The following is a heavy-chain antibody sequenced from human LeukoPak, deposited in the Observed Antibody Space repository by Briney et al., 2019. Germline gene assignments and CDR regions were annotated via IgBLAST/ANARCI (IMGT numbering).Heavy chain of an antibody. J-gene: IGHJ5*02. CDR1: GGSISSTIYY. V-gene: IGHV4-39*01. Sequence: SATLSLTCTVSGGSISSTIYYWGWIRQPPGKGLEWIGSIYYSGSTYYNPSLKSRVTISVDTSKNQFSLKLSSVTAADTAVYYCARQRGYCSGGSCYGRWFDPWGQGTLVTVSS. CDR3: ARQRGYCSGGSCYGRWFDP. D-gene: IGHD2-15*01. CDR2: IYYSGST.